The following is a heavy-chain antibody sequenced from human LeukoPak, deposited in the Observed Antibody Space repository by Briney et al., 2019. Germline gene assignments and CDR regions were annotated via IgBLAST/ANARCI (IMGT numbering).Heavy chain of an antibody. D-gene: IGHD3-10*01. CDR3: ARGFLGDYYGSGSYYVFDY. CDR2: MYYNGNT. J-gene: IGHJ4*02. V-gene: IGHV4-59*12. Sequence: SETLSLTCTVSGGSISSYYWSWIRQPPGKGLEWIGYMYYNGNTNYNPSLKSRVTISVDPSKNQFSLKLTSVTAADTAVYYCARGFLGDYYGSGSYYVFDYWGQGTLVTVSS. CDR1: GGSISSYY.